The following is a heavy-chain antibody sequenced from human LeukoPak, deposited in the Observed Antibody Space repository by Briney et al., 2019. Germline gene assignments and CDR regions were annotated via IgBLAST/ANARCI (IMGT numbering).Heavy chain of an antibody. CDR3: ARDSIAAAGLSFDY. Sequence: GASVKVSCKASGYTFTDYYMHWVRQAPGQGLEWMGWINLNSGGTNYAQKFQGRVIMTRDTSISTAYMEVSRLISDDTAVYYCARDSIAAAGLSFDYWGQGTLVTVSS. D-gene: IGHD6-13*01. CDR1: GYTFTDYY. CDR2: INLNSGGT. J-gene: IGHJ4*02. V-gene: IGHV1-2*02.